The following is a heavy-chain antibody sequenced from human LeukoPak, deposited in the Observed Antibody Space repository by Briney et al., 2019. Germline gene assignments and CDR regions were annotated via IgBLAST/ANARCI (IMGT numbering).Heavy chain of an antibody. D-gene: IGHD1-20*01. CDR3: ATLVYSGSRYHFDP. J-gene: IGHJ5*02. Sequence: SETLSLTCSVSNGAFKNYYWTWLRQPPGQGLEGIGHFLYSGSTTYRDSLDSGLIISVDKSKKKVSLRHVSVPAADTAVYYCATLVYSGSRYHFDPWGQGTLVTVSS. V-gene: IGHV4-59*01. CDR2: FLYSGST. CDR1: NGAFKNYY.